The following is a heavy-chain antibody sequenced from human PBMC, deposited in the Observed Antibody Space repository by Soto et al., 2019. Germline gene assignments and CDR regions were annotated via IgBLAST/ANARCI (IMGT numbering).Heavy chain of an antibody. CDR2: ISYTGNT. V-gene: IGHV4-59*01. CDR3: ERAPIVLSRSYFDS. D-gene: IGHD2-21*01. Sequence: SETLSLTCTLSGGSISNFYWSCVPEPPGKGLEWIGYISYTGNTNYNPSLNTRASISVDTSKNQLSLNLTSVATADTAVDYFERAPIVLSRSYFDSWGQGTPVTVSS. J-gene: IGHJ4*02. CDR1: GGSISNFY.